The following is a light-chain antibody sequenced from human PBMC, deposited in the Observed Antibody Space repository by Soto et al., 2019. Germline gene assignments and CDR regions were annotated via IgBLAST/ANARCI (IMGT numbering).Light chain of an antibody. CDR1: SSDVGGYNY. V-gene: IGLV2-14*01. Sequence: QSALTQPASVSGSPGQSITISCTGTSSDVGGYNYVSWYQQHPGKDPKLMIYDVSKRPSRVSNRFSGAKSGNTAALTITWLQADDEAGYYCSTSKRSSRPVVFGGGTKLTVL. J-gene: IGLJ2*01. CDR3: STSKRSSRPVV. CDR2: DVS.